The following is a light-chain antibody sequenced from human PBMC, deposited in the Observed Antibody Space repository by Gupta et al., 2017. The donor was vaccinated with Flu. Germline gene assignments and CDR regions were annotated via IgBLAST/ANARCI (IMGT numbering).Light chain of an antibody. CDR3: QKRSTWPPYT. CDR2: DAS. V-gene: IGKV3-11*01. J-gene: IGKJ2*01. Sequence: ETELTQSPATLSLSPGERATLSCRASQSVGTYLAWYQKKPGQAPRLLIYDASNRATGIPARFSGSGSGTDFTLTISSLEPEDFAVYYCQKRSTWPPYTFGQGTRLEIK. CDR1: QSVGTY.